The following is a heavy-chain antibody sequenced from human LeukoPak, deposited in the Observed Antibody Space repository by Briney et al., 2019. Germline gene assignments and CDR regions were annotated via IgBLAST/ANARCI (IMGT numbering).Heavy chain of an antibody. V-gene: IGHV3-20*04. CDR1: GFTFYDYG. J-gene: IGHJ4*02. CDR3: ARAGNMVRGVIYFDY. CDR2: INWNGGST. D-gene: IGHD3-10*01. Sequence: GGSLRLSCAASGFTFYDYGMSGGRQAPGKGLEWVSGINWNGGSTGYADSVKGRFTISRDNAKKSLYLQMNSLRAEDTALYYCARAGNMVRGVIYFDYWGQGTLVTVSS.